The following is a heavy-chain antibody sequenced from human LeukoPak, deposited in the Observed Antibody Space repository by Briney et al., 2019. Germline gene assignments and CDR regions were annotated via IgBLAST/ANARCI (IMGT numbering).Heavy chain of an antibody. CDR3: ARGPAYSSSWYSDY. V-gene: IGHV4-4*07. CDR2: IYTSGST. Sequence: SETLSLTCTVSGGSISIYYWSWIRQPAGKGLEWIGRIYTSGSTNYNPSLKSRVTMSVDASKNQFSLKLSSVTAADTAVYYCARGPAYSSSWYSDYWGQGTLVTVSS. J-gene: IGHJ4*02. CDR1: GGSISIYY. D-gene: IGHD6-13*01.